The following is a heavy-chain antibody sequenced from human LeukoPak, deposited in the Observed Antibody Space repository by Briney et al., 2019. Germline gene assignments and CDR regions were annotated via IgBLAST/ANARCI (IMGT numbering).Heavy chain of an antibody. CDR3: ARDGYSGNDGL. J-gene: IGHJ4*02. CDR2: IYHSGST. Sequence: SETLSLTCTVSGGSISSYYWTWIRQPPGKGLEWIGYIYHSGSTKYNPSLKSRVTISVDTSKNQFSLKLSSVTAADTAVYYCARDGYSGNDGLWGQGTLVTVSS. D-gene: IGHD5-12*01. V-gene: IGHV4-59*01. CDR1: GGSISSYY.